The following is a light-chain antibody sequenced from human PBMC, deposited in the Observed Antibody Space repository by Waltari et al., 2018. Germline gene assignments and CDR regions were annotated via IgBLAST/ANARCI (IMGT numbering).Light chain of an antibody. CDR1: KSVLYSSHNRNY. V-gene: IGKV4-1*01. J-gene: IGKJ4*01. CDR2: WAS. CDR3: QQYYDTELT. Sequence: IVMTQAPDSLAVSLVERASIKCKSSKSVLYSSHNRNYLAWYMQKPGQPPKLLIYWASTRESGVPDRFSGSGSGTDFTLTISSLQAEDAAVYYCQQYYDTELTFGGGTKVEIK.